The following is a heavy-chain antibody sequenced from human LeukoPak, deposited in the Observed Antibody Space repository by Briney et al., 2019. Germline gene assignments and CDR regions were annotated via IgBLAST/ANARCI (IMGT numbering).Heavy chain of an antibody. V-gene: IGHV4-39*01. CDR2: IYYSGST. J-gene: IGHJ5*02. D-gene: IGHD2-15*01. CDR1: GGSISSSSYY. Sequence: SETLSLTCTVSGGSISSSSYYWGWIRQPPGKGLEWIGSIYYSGSTYYNPSLKSRVTISVDTSKNQFSLKLSSVTAADTAVYYCARHRMLVVVVAATNNWFDPWGQGTLVTVSS. CDR3: ARHRMLVVVVAATNNWFDP.